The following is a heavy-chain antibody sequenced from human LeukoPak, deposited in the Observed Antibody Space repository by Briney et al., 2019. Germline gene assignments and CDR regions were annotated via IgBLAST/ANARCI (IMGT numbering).Heavy chain of an antibody. J-gene: IGHJ4*02. Sequence: PSETLSLTCTVSGGSISSYYWSWIRQPPGKGLEWIGYIYYSGSTNYNPSLKSRVTISVDTSKNQFSLKLSSVTAADTAVYYCARGRRSGYYTPLDYWGQGTLVTVSS. V-gene: IGHV4-59*01. D-gene: IGHD3-3*01. CDR2: IYYSGST. CDR1: GGSISSYY. CDR3: ARGRRSGYYTPLDY.